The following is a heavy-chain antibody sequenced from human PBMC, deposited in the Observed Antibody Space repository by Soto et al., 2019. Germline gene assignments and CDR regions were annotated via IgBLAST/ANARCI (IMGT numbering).Heavy chain of an antibody. J-gene: IGHJ3*02. CDR2: ISSSSSTI. V-gene: IGHV3-48*01. CDR1: GFTFCSYS. Sequence: HPGGSLRLSCAASGFTFCSYSMNWVRQAPGKGLEWVSYISSSSSTIYYADSVKGRFTISRDNAKNSLYLQMNSLRAEDTAVYYCAQKQHSSGWPYDAFDIWGQGTMVTVSS. D-gene: IGHD6-19*01. CDR3: AQKQHSSGWPYDAFDI.